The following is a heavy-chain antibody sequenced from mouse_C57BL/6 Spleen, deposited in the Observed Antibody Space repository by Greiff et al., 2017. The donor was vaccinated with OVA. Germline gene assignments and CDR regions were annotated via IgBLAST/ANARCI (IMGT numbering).Heavy chain of an antibody. CDR3: ARRAAQATFAY. J-gene: IGHJ3*01. V-gene: IGHV1-50*01. CDR2: IDPSDGYT. D-gene: IGHD3-2*02. CDR1: GYTFTSYW. Sequence: QVQLQQPGAELVKPGASVKLSCKASGYTFTSYWMQWVKQRPGQGLEWIGEIDPSDGYTNYNQKFKGKATLTVDTSSSTAYMQLSSLTSEDSAVYYCARRAAQATFAYWGQGTLVTVSA.